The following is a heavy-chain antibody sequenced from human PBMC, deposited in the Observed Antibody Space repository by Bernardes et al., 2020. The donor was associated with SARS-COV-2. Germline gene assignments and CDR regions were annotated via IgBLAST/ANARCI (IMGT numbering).Heavy chain of an antibody. CDR1: GGSISSSSYY. CDR2: IYYSGST. Sequence: SETLSLTCTVSGGSISSSSYYWGWIRQPPGKGLEWIGSIYYSGSTYYNPSLKSRVTISVDTSKNQFSLKLSSVTAADTAVYYCARGGSRATWIQLWFSPRLDYWGQGTLVTVCS. V-gene: IGHV4-39*01. J-gene: IGHJ4*02. D-gene: IGHD5-18*01. CDR3: ARGGSRATWIQLWFSPRLDY.